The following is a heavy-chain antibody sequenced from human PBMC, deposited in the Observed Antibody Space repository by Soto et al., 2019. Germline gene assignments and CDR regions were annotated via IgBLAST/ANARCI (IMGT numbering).Heavy chain of an antibody. CDR3: AKHSTGWYGGGDY. Sequence: ESGGGLVQPGGSLRLSCAASGFTFSTYGMSWVRQAPGKGLEWVSAISGSGGSTYYADSVKGRFTISRDNSKNTLYLQMNSLRAEDTAVYYWAKHSTGWYGGGDYWGQGTLVTVSS. CDR1: GFTFSTYG. CDR2: ISGSGGST. J-gene: IGHJ4*02. D-gene: IGHD6-19*01. V-gene: IGHV3-23*01.